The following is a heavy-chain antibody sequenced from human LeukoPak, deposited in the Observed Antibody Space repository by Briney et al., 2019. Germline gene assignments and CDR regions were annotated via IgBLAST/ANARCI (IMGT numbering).Heavy chain of an antibody. CDR3: ANRGLVIRAVIIVGFHKEAYYFDY. D-gene: IGHD3-10*01. J-gene: IGHJ4*02. Sequence: GGSLRLSCAVSGITLSNYGMSWVRQAPGKGLEWVAGISDSGGSTNYADSVKGRFTISRDNPKNTLYLQMNSLRAEDTAVYFCANRGLVIRAVIIVGFHKEAYYFDYWGQGALVTVSS. CDR1: GITLSNYG. CDR2: ISDSGGST. V-gene: IGHV3-23*01.